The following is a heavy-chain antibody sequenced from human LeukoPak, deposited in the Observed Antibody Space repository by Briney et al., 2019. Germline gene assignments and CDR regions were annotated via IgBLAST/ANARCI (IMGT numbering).Heavy chain of an antibody. CDR2: IYYSGST. J-gene: IGHJ4*02. Sequence: SETLSLTCAVSGGSICVSSYYWGWIRQPPGKGLEWIGSIYYSGSTYYSPSLKSRVTISVDTSQNQFSLKLSSVTAADTAVYYCARSGGYGLFDYWGQGILATVSS. CDR1: GGSICVSSYY. D-gene: IGHD6-25*01. V-gene: IGHV4-39*01. CDR3: ARSGGYGLFDY.